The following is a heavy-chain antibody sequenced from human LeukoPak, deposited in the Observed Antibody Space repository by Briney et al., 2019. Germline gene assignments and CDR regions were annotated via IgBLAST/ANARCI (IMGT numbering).Heavy chain of an antibody. Sequence: SETLSLTCTVSGGSISSYYWSWIRQPPGKGLEWIGYIYYSGSTNYNPSLKSRVTISVDTSKNQFSLKLSSVTAADTAVYYCARVTYYYDSSGYYEVGGIDYWGQGTLVTVSS. CDR1: GGSISSYY. V-gene: IGHV4-59*01. D-gene: IGHD3-22*01. CDR3: ARVTYYYDSSGYYEVGGIDY. J-gene: IGHJ4*02. CDR2: IYYSGST.